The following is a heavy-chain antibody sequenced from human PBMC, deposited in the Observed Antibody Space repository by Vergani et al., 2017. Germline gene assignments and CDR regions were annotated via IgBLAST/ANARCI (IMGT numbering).Heavy chain of an antibody. Sequence: EVQLVESGGGLVQPGGSLRLSCAASGFTVSSNYMSWVRQAPGKGLEWVSVIYSGGSTYYADSVKGRFTISRDNSKNTLYLQMNSLKAEDRATYYCAREERSNTSPFVGDWGQGTLVTV. V-gene: IGHV3-66*01. CDR3: AREERSNTSPFVGD. D-gene: IGHD2/OR15-2a*01. CDR1: GFTVSSNY. CDR2: IYSGGST. J-gene: IGHJ4*02.